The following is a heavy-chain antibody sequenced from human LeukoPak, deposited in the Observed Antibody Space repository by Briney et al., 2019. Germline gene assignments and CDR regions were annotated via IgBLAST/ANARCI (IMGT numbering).Heavy chain of an antibody. D-gene: IGHD2-15*01. Sequence: SETLSLTCTVSGDSITNYFWSWLRQPPGKGLEGIGYIYYTGNTNYKPSLKSRVTISVDTSTDQFSLRLRSVTAADTAVYYCARGRVAYSAYYFDYWGRGTLVTVSS. J-gene: IGHJ4*02. CDR3: ARGRVAYSAYYFDY. CDR1: GDSITNYF. V-gene: IGHV4-59*01. CDR2: IYYTGNT.